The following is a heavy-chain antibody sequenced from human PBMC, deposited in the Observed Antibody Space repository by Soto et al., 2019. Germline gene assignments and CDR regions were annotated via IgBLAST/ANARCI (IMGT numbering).Heavy chain of an antibody. CDR2: ISGSGGST. Sequence: GGSLRLSCAASGFTFSSYAMSWVRQAPGKGLEWVSAISGSGGSTYYADSVKGRFTISRDNSKNTLYLQMNSLRAEDTAVYYCATNQNFWSKFDYWGQGTLVTVSS. J-gene: IGHJ4*02. CDR3: ATNQNFWSKFDY. D-gene: IGHD3-3*01. V-gene: IGHV3-23*01. CDR1: GFTFSSYA.